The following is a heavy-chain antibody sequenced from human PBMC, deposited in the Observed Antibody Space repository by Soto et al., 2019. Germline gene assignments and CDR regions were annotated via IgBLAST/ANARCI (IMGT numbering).Heavy chain of an antibody. J-gene: IGHJ6*04. Sequence: SETLSLTCTVSGGSISSYYWSWIRQPAGKGLEWIGRIYSSGSTNYNDSLKSRITMSVDTSKNQFSLVMTSVTAADTAGYYCARWATGASSPGMDVWGKGAMVTVSS. CDR1: GGSISSYY. CDR2: IYSSGST. V-gene: IGHV4-4*07. CDR3: ARWATGASSPGMDV. D-gene: IGHD2-8*02.